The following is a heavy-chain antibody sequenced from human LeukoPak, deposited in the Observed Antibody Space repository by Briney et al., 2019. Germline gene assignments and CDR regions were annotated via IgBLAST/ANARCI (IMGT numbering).Heavy chain of an antibody. V-gene: IGHV3-23*01. CDR2: ISFSGTNT. Sequence: PGGSLRLSCAASGFTFSSYAMSWVRQAPGKGLEWVSAISFSGTNTCYADSVKGRFTISRDNLKNTLYLQMNSLGAEDTAVYFCAKEVKAATNWFDPWGQGTLVTVSS. CDR3: AKEVKAATNWFDP. J-gene: IGHJ5*02. CDR1: GFTFSSYA. D-gene: IGHD6-25*01.